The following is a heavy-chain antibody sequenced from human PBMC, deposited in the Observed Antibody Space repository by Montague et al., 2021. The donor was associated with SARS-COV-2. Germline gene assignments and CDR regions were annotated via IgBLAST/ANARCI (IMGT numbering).Heavy chain of an antibody. V-gene: IGHV4-39*01. J-gene: IGHJ4*02. CDR1: GDSITNTRYF. Sequence: SETLSLTCNVSGDSITNTRYFWGWIRQHPGKALEWIGSLYHNGKTYYNPSLARRALLSIDTSKNQFSLRLSSVIASDTAVYYCAVELNHFFDYWGQGFLVSVSS. D-gene: IGHD1-7*01. CDR3: AVELNHFFDY. CDR2: LYHNGKT.